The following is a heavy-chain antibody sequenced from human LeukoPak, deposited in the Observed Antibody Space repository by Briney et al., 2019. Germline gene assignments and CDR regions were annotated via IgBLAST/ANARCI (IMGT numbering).Heavy chain of an antibody. CDR3: ARDPYCSSTSCYGMVADY. V-gene: IGHV1-2*02. CDR2: INPNSGGT. J-gene: IGHJ4*02. CDR1: GYTFTGYY. Sequence: ASVKVSCKASGYTFTGYYMHWVRQAPGQGLEWTGWINPNSGGTNYAQKFQGRVTMTRDTSISTAYMELSRLRSDDTAVYYCARDPYCSSTSCYGMVADYWGQGTLVTVSS. D-gene: IGHD2-2*01.